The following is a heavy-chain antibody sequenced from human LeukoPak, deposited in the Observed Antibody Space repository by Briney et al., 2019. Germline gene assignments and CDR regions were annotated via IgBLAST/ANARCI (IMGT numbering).Heavy chain of an antibody. CDR3: AREESSSSGYYFDY. Sequence: KPGGSLRLSCAASGFTFSSYWMSWVRQAPGKGLEWVSSISSNSNIYYADSVKGRFTISRDNAKNSLYLQMNSLRAEDTAVYYCAREESSSSGYYFDYWGQGALVTVSS. D-gene: IGHD6-6*01. J-gene: IGHJ4*02. CDR1: GFTFSSYW. CDR2: ISSNSNI. V-gene: IGHV3-21*01.